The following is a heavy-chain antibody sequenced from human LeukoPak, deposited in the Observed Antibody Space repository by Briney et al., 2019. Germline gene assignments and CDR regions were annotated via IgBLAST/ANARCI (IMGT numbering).Heavy chain of an antibody. J-gene: IGHJ4*02. CDR3: ARAGLGIPYFDY. V-gene: IGHV3-21*01. CDR2: ISSSSSYI. D-gene: IGHD7-27*01. Sequence: PGGSLRLSCAASGFTFSSYSMNWVRQAPGKGLEWVSSISSSSSYIYYADSVKGRFTISRDNAKNSLYLQMNSLRAEDTAVYYCARAGLGIPYFDYRGQGTLVTVSS. CDR1: GFTFSSYS.